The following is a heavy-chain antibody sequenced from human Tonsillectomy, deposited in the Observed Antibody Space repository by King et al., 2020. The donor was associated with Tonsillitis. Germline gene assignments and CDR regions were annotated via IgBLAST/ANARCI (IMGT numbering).Heavy chain of an antibody. CDR1: GGSINSSSYY. D-gene: IGHD3-3*01. CDR2: IYYSGGT. V-gene: IGHV4-39*01. CDR3: ARGNLIITIFGVVIPVFDY. J-gene: IGHJ4*02. Sequence: QLQESGPGLVKPSETLSLTCTVSGGSINSSSYYWGWIRQPPGKGLEWIGSIYYSGGTYYNPSLKSRVTISVDTSKNQFSLKLSSVTAADTAVYYCARGNLIITIFGVVIPVFDYWGQGTLVTVSS.